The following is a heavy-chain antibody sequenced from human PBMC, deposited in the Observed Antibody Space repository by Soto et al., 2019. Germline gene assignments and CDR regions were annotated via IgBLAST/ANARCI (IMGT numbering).Heavy chain of an antibody. CDR2: ISGSGGST. CDR3: AISQAISGAVTPYFLSEGIQTSFDY. CDR1: GFTFSSYA. V-gene: IGHV3-23*01. Sequence: EVQLLESGGGLVQPGGSLRLSCAASGFTFSSYAMSWVRQAPGKGLEWVSAISGSGGSTYYADSVKGRFTISRDNSKNTLYLQMNSLRAEDTAVYYCAISQAISGAVTPYFLSEGIQTSFDYWGQGTLVTVSS. D-gene: IGHD3-9*01. J-gene: IGHJ4*02.